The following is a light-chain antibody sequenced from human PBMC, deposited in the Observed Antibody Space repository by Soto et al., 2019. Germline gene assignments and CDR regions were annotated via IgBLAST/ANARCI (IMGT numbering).Light chain of an antibody. CDR2: WAS. V-gene: IGKV4-1*01. CDR3: QQYYSTPPT. CDR1: QNILYSTNNKNY. J-gene: IGKJ1*01. Sequence: DIVMTQSPDSLAVSLGERATINCRSSQNILYSTNNKNYLAWYQQKPGQPPKLLIYWASTRESGVPDRFSGSGSETDFTLTISSLQAEDVAVYYCQQYYSTPPTFGQGTKVEI.